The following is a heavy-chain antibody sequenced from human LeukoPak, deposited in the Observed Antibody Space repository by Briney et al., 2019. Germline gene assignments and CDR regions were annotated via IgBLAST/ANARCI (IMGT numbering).Heavy chain of an antibody. CDR1: GFTFGSYA. Sequence: GGSLRLSCAASGFTFGSYAMYWVRQAPGKGLEWVSGIFGSGGSAHYADSVKGRFTISRDNSKNTVYLQMDSLRAEDTAIYCCAKTTTGYSSGRYPAWPIDYWGQGTLVTVSS. J-gene: IGHJ4*02. CDR3: AKTTTGYSSGRYPAWPIDY. D-gene: IGHD2-15*01. V-gene: IGHV3-23*01. CDR2: IFGSGGSA.